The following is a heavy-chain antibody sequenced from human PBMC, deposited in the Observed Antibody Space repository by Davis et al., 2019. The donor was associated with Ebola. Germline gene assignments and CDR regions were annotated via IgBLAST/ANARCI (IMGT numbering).Heavy chain of an antibody. CDR3: ARNGAVAGTFGYYFDY. CDR2: ISYDGSNK. Sequence: PGGSLRLSCAASGFTFSSYAMHWVRQAPGKGLEWVTVISYDGSNKYYADSVKGRFTISRDNSKNTLYLQMNSLRAEDTAVYYCARNGAVAGTFGYYFDYWGQGTLVTVSS. V-gene: IGHV3-30-3*01. CDR1: GFTFSSYA. J-gene: IGHJ4*02. D-gene: IGHD6-19*01.